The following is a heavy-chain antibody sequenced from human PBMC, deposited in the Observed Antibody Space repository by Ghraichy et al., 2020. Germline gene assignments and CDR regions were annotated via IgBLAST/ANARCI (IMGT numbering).Heavy chain of an antibody. D-gene: IGHD3-22*01. Sequence: SETLSLTCTVSGGSISSSSYYWGCIRQPPGKGLEWIGSIYYSGSTYYNPSLKSRVTISVDTSKNQFSLKLSAVTAADTAVYFCARLPNPHPYYYDSSGFIFDYWGQGTLVTVSS. CDR3: ARLPNPHPYYYDSSGFIFDY. CDR2: IYYSGST. CDR1: GGSISSSSYY. J-gene: IGHJ4*02. V-gene: IGHV4-39*01.